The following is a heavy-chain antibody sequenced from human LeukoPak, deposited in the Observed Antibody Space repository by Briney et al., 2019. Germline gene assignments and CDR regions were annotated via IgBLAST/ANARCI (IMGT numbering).Heavy chain of an antibody. CDR1: GGTFSSYA. D-gene: IGHD2-8*01. CDR2: IRIGTYDYYT. CDR3: AGSLGYCTSNVCYLKY. J-gene: IGHJ4*02. Sequence: ASVKVSCKASGGTFSSYAISWVRQAPGQGLEWMGWIRIGTYDYYTNYAQKLQGRVTMTTDTYTNTAYMELRSLRSDDTAVYYCAGSLGYCTSNVCYLKYWGQGTLVTVSS. V-gene: IGHV1-18*01.